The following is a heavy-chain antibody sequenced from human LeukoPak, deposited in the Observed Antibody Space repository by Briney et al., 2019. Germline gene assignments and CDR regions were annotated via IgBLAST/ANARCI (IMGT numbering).Heavy chain of an antibody. CDR3: AKARMIVVTRDAFDI. CDR2: ISYDGSNK. CDR1: GFTFSSYG. J-gene: IGHJ3*02. V-gene: IGHV3-30*18. D-gene: IGHD3-22*01. Sequence: GGSLRLSCAASGFTFSSYGMHWVRQAPGKGLEWVAVISYDGSNKYYADSVKGRFTISRDNSKNTLYLQMNSLRAEDTAVYYCAKARMIVVTRDAFDIWGQGTMVTVSS.